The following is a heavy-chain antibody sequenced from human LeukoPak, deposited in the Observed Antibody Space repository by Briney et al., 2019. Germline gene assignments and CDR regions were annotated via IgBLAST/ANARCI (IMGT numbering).Heavy chain of an antibody. CDR2: IGWSDSAI. D-gene: IGHD2-15*01. CDR1: GFTFSTYT. CDR3: ARDHQWSFDS. Sequence: GGSLRLSCAASGFTFSTYTMNWVRQAPGKGLEWISYIGWSDSAIFYADSVKGRFTIPRDSAKNSLFLQMNSLSDEDTAVYYCARDHQWSFDSWGQGTLVTVSS. J-gene: IGHJ4*02. V-gene: IGHV3-48*02.